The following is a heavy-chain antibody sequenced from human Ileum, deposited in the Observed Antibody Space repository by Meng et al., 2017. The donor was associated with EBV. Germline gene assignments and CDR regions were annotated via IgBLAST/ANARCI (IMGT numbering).Heavy chain of an antibody. CDR1: CDSISSYIW. CDR3: ARVGQWLPIDY. V-gene: IGHV4-4*02. D-gene: IGHD6-19*01. J-gene: IGHJ4*02. Sequence: VQLLASAPVPVTPSGTLSLTCTVSCDSISSYIWWSGVRQPPGKGLEWIGEVYHRGDTNYNPSLKSRVDISVDKSKNQFYLSLFSVTAADTAVYYCARVGQWLPIDYWGQGTLVTVSS. CDR2: VYHRGDT.